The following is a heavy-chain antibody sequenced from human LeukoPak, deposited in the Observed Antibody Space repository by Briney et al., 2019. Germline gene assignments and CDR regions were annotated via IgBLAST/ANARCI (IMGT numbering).Heavy chain of an antibody. CDR3: ARGWEPIYYYYGMDV. CDR2: IYYSGST. V-gene: IGHV4-31*03. J-gene: IGHJ6*02. Sequence: PSETLSLTCTVSGGSISSGGYYWSWIRQHPGKGLEWIGYIYYSGSTYYNPSLKSRVTISVDTSKNQFSLKLSSVTAADTAVYYCARGWEPIYYYYGMDVWGQGTTVTVSS. D-gene: IGHD1-26*01. CDR1: GGSISSGGYY.